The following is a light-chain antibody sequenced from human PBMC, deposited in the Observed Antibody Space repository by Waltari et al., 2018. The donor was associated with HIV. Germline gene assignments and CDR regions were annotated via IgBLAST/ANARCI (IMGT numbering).Light chain of an antibody. Sequence: SGGSSNVGASYVSWYQQLPGAAPKLLIFDDDQRPSGIPDRFAGSKSGTSATLGITGLQTGDEADYYCATWDNRLTTVLFGGGTKLTVL. CDR1: SSNVGASY. CDR3: ATWDNRLTTVL. V-gene: IGLV1-51*01. J-gene: IGLJ2*01. CDR2: DDD.